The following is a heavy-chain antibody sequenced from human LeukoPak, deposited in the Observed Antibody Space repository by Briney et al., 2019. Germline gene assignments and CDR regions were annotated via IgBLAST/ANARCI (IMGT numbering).Heavy chain of an antibody. D-gene: IGHD3-3*01. Sequence: GGSLRLSCAASGFTFSNYAMSWVRQAPGKGLEWVSAISGSGGSTYYADSVKGRFTISRDNSKNTLYLQMNSLRAEDTAVYYCAKLYYDFWSGYYDSSYFDYWGQGTLVTVSS. J-gene: IGHJ4*02. CDR3: AKLYYDFWSGYYDSSYFDY. V-gene: IGHV3-23*01. CDR1: GFTFSNYA. CDR2: ISGSGGST.